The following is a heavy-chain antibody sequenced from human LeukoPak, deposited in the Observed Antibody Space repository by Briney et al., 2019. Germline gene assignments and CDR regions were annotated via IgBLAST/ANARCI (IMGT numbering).Heavy chain of an antibody. CDR2: INYSGRDT. CDR1: GFTFSSYS. CDR3: AKAPAGIRRPLEY. V-gene: IGHV3-23*01. D-gene: IGHD2-2*02. J-gene: IGHJ4*02. Sequence: GGSLRLSCAASGFTFSSYSMTWVRQAPGKGLDWVSVINYSGRDTFYADSVKGRFTISRDNSKNTLYLEMNSLRVEDTAIYYCAKAPAGIRRPLEYWGQGTLVTVSS.